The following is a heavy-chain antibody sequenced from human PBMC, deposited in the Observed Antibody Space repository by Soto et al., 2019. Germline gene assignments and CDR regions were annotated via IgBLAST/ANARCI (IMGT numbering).Heavy chain of an antibody. CDR3: ARLPLWFGEPYFDQ. V-gene: IGHV1-8*01. D-gene: IGHD3-10*01. Sequence: VKVSCKASGYSFTSYDINWVRQASGQGLEWMGWMNPHSGNTGYAQKFQGRVTMTRNTSINTAYMELSSLISGDTAVYYCARLPLWFGEPYFDQWGQGSLVTVSS. CDR2: MNPHSGNT. J-gene: IGHJ4*02. CDR1: GYSFTSYD.